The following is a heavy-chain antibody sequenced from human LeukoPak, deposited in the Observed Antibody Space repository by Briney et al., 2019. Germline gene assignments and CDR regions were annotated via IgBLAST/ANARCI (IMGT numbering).Heavy chain of an antibody. V-gene: IGHV3-23*01. CDR3: AKQSAGSAAWYSLHYDF. CDR2: VDGGGGGT. CDR1: GFTLSSYA. J-gene: IGHJ4*02. Sequence: PRGSLRLSCAASGFTLSSYAMTWVRQAPGRGLEWVSSVDGGGGGTYYADSVKGRFTISRDNSKDTLYLQMNGLRAEDTAVYFCAKQSAGSAAWYSLHYDFWGQGTLVTVSS. D-gene: IGHD6-13*01.